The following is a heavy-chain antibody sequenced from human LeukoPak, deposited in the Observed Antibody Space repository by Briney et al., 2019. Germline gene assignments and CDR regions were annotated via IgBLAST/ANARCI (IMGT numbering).Heavy chain of an antibody. Sequence: GGPLRLSCETPGFFFSNYGMTGFRQAPGKGLDWVANLNEDGTKTYYADSVRGRFTISRDNAKNSVYLQMNSLRAEDTALYYCTISHDFWGLGTMVTVSS. J-gene: IGHJ4*02. CDR2: LNEDGTKT. V-gene: IGHV3-7*01. CDR1: GFFFSNYG. CDR3: TISHDF.